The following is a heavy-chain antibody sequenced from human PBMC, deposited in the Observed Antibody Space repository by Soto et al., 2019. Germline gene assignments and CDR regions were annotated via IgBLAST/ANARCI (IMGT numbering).Heavy chain of an antibody. V-gene: IGHV3-23*01. CDR2: ISGSGGTT. D-gene: IGHD3-3*01. CDR1: GFTFENYA. CDR3: AKDSWAIFGVPAGEYYAMDV. Sequence: EVQLLESGGAPAQFGGSLRLSCVASGFTFENYAMSWVRQAPGKGLEWVSAISGSGGTTYYSDSVKGRFTISRDNSKNTVYLQMNDLRVEDAAEYFCAKDSWAIFGVPAGEYYAMDVWGQGTTDTVSS. J-gene: IGHJ6*02.